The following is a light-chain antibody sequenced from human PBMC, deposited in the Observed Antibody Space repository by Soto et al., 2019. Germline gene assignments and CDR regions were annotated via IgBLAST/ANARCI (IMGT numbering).Light chain of an antibody. CDR1: QSVSSNY. CDR2: GTS. J-gene: IGKJ4*01. Sequence: EIVLTQSPCTLSLSPGERATLSCRASQSVSSNYLAWYQQKPGQAPRLLIFGTSSRATGIPDKFSGSGSETDFTLTTRSLEPEDFAVYYCHQYDISPFGGGTKVEMK. V-gene: IGKV3-20*01. CDR3: HQYDISP.